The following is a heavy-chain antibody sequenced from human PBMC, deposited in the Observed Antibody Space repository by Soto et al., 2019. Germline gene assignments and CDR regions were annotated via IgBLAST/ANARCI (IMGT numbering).Heavy chain of an antibody. Sequence: GSLRLSCAASGFTFSDYYMNWIRQAPGKGLEWVSYISHSGSTIYYANFVKGRFTISRDNVKNSLYLQMNSLRAEDTAMYYCARDDTGSMDVWGQGTTVTVSS. CDR2: ISHSGSTI. J-gene: IGHJ6*02. CDR1: GFTFSDYY. D-gene: IGHD2-8*02. V-gene: IGHV3-11*01. CDR3: ARDDTGSMDV.